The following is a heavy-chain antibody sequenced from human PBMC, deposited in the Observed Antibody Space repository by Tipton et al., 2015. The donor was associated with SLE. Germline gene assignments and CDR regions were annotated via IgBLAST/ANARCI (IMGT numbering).Heavy chain of an antibody. CDR3: ARPKYQMATINWYFDL. CDR2: IFYSGDA. J-gene: IGHJ2*01. CDR1: GGSVSSASYY. Sequence: TLSLTCTVSGGSVSSASYYWTWIRQPPGKGMEWLGYIFYSGDATYHPSLKSRVTISIDTSKKQFSLNLSSVTAADTAVYYCARPKYQMATINWYFDLWGRGTLVTVSS. D-gene: IGHD5-24*01. V-gene: IGHV4-61*01.